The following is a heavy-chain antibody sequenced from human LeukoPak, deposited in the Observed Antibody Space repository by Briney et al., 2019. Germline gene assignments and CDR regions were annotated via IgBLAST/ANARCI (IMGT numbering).Heavy chain of an antibody. J-gene: IGHJ4*02. CDR3: ARQTAYYYDSSGYYTTDY. D-gene: IGHD3-22*01. V-gene: IGHV3-33*01. Sequence: QHGGSLRLSCAASGFTFSSYGMHWVRQAPGKGLEWVAIIYYDGSDKYYADSVKGRFTISRDNSKDTLYLQINSLRAEDTAVYYCARQTAYYYDSSGYYTTDYWGERPVDPVSS. CDR1: GFTFSSYG. CDR2: IYYDGSDK.